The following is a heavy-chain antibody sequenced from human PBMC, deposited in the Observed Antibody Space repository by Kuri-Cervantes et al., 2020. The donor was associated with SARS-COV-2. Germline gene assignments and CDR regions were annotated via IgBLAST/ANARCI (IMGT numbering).Heavy chain of an antibody. Sequence: SVKVSCKASGYTFTGYYLHWLRQAAGQGLEWMGWINPNSGGTNYAPKFQGWVTMTREQSISTVYMELSRLRSDVTAVYYCARSTPLRRLGVISQGGAFDIWGQGTMVTVSS. CDR2: INPNSGGT. V-gene: IGHV1-2*04. D-gene: IGHD3-22*01. CDR1: GYTFTGYY. CDR3: ARSTPLRRLGVISQGGAFDI. J-gene: IGHJ3*02.